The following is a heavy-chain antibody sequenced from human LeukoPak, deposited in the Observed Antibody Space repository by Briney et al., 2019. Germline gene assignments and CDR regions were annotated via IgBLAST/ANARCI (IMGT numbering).Heavy chain of an antibody. CDR1: GYTFTSYG. V-gene: IGHV1-18*01. CDR2: ISAYNGNT. Sequence: GASVKVSCKASGYTFTSYGISWVRQAPGQGLEWMGWISAYNGNTNYAQKLQGRVTMTTDTSTGTAYMELRSLRSDDTAVYYCARDYYGSGSHKKTYYMDVWGKGTTVTISS. J-gene: IGHJ6*03. CDR3: ARDYYGSGSHKKTYYMDV. D-gene: IGHD3-10*01.